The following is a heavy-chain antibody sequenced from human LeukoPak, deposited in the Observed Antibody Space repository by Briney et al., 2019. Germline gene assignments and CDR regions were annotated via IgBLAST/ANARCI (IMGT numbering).Heavy chain of an antibody. CDR1: GFTFSSYA. J-gene: IGHJ4*02. V-gene: IGHV3-23*01. D-gene: IGHD3-10*01. Sequence: GGSLRLSCAASGFTFSSYAMSWVRQAPGKGLEWVSAISGSGGSTYYADSVKGRFTISRDNSKNTLYLQMNSLRAEDTAVYYCAKGLWFGESPAYYFGYWGQGTLVTVSS. CDR3: AKGLWFGESPAYYFGY. CDR2: ISGSGGST.